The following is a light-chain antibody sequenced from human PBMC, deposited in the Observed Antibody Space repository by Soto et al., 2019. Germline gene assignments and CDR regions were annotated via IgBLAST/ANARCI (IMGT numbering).Light chain of an antibody. J-gene: IGKJ5*01. CDR1: QNIISW. CDR2: AAS. CDR3: QQAYGCPVT. Sequence: DIQMTQSPSTVSASVGDRVTITCRASQNIISWLAWYQQQPGRAPKLLIYAASILQSGVPSRFSGSGSGTDFTLIINSLQPEDFATYYCQQAYGCPVTFGQGTRLEIK. V-gene: IGKV1-12*01.